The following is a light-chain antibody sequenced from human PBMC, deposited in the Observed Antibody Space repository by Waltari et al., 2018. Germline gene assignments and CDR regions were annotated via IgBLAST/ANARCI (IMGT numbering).Light chain of an antibody. CDR3: QQSYSTLRT. CDR2: AAS. J-gene: IGKJ1*01. Sequence: SQMTQSPSSLSASVGESVTFTCRASQSISSYLNWYQQKPGKAPKLLIYAASSLQSGVPSSFSCSGSGTDITLTISSLQPEDFATYYCQQSYSTLRTFGQGTKVEIK. CDR1: QSISSY. V-gene: IGKV1-39*01.